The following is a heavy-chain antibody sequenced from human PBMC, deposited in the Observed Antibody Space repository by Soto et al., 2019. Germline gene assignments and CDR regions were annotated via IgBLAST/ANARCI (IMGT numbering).Heavy chain of an antibody. CDR1: GGSFSGYY. Sequence: SETLSLTCAVYGGSFSGYYWSWIRQPPGKGLEWIGEINHSGSTNYNPSLKSRVTISVDTSKNQFSLKLSSVTAADTAVYYCARTVVPAALTHWVGYYYYYMDVWGKGTTVTVSS. CDR2: INHSGST. CDR3: ARTVVPAALTHWVGYYYYYMDV. V-gene: IGHV4-34*01. D-gene: IGHD2-2*01. J-gene: IGHJ6*03.